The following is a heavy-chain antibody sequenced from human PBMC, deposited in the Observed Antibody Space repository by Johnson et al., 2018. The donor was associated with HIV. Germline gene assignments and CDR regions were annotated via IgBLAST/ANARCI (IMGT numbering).Heavy chain of an antibody. CDR1: GFTLSRYW. CDR2: IKQDGSET. J-gene: IGHJ3*02. CDR3: SRVNIAFDI. V-gene: IGHV3-7*05. D-gene: IGHD2/OR15-2a*01. Sequence: VQLVESGGGLVQSGGSLRLSCAASGFTLSRYWMSWVRQAPGKGLEWVANIKQDGSETYYVDAVKGRFTISRDNAKNSLFLQMNSLRVEDTAVYYWSRVNIAFDIWGQGRLVTVSS.